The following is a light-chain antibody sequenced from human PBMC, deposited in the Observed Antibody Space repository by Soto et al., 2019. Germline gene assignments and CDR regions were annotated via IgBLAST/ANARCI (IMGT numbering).Light chain of an antibody. Sequence: QSALTQPRSVSGSPGQSVTISCTGTSSDVGGYNYVSWYQQHPGKAPKLMISDVSKRPSGVPDRFSGSKSGNTASLTISGLQAEDEADYYCCSYTGSSTPWVFGGGTKVTVL. J-gene: IGLJ3*02. CDR2: DVS. CDR1: SSDVGGYNY. CDR3: CSYTGSSTPWV. V-gene: IGLV2-11*01.